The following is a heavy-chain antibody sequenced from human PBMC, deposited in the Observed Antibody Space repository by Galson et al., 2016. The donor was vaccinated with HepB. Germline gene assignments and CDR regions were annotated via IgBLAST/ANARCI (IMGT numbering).Heavy chain of an antibody. CDR3: ARRDIPMANDY. V-gene: IGHV3-74*01. J-gene: IGHJ4*02. Sequence: FLRLACAASGFSFSSYWMHWVRQAPGKGLVWVSRINGDGSSTSYADYVKGRFTISRDNAKNTLYLQMNSLRAEDTAVYFCARRDIPMANDYWGQGVLVTVSS. CDR2: INGDGSST. D-gene: IGHD5-18*01. CDR1: GFSFSSYW.